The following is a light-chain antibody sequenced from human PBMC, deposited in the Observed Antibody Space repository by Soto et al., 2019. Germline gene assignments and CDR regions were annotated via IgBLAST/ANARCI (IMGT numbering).Light chain of an antibody. J-gene: IGKJ1*01. Sequence: EIVMTQSPATLSVSPGERATLSCRASQRVSSNLAWYQQKPGQAPRLLSYGASTRATGIPARFSGSGSGTEFTLTISSLQSEDFAVYYCQHYNNWPRTFGQGTKVEI. CDR3: QHYNNWPRT. V-gene: IGKV3-15*01. CDR1: QRVSSN. CDR2: GAS.